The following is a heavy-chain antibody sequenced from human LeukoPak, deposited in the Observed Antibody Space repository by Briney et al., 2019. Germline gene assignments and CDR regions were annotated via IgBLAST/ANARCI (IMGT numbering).Heavy chain of an antibody. D-gene: IGHD3-10*01. CDR3: ARASYYGSESSGDAFDI. J-gene: IGHJ3*02. Sequence: ASVKVSCKASGYTFTSYGISWVRQAPGQGLEWMGWISAYNGNTKYAQKLQGRVTMTTDTSTSTAYMELRSLRSDDTAVFYCARASYYGSESSGDAFDIWGQGTMVTVSS. CDR2: ISAYNGNT. V-gene: IGHV1-18*01. CDR1: GYTFTSYG.